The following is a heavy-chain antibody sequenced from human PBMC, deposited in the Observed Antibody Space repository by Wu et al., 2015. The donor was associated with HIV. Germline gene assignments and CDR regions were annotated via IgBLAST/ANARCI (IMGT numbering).Heavy chain of an antibody. Sequence: QVQLLQSGAEVKKPGASVMVSCKASGYTFTDYYIYWVRQAPGRGLEWMGWINPNRGGTKYAQKFQDRVTMTRDTAVSTAYMELNSLRSDDTAVYYCASGFRDKWYFDLWGRGTLVTVS. CDR2: INPNRGGT. CDR1: GYTFTDYY. D-gene: IGHD3-10*01. CDR3: ASGFRDKWYFDL. V-gene: IGHV1-2*02. J-gene: IGHJ2*01.